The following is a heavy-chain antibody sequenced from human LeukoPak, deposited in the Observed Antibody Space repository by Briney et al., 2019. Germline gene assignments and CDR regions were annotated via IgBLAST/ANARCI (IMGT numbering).Heavy chain of an antibody. J-gene: IGHJ6*04. Sequence: GASVKVSCAVSGYTLTELSMHWVRQAPGKGLEGRGGFDPEDGETIYAKKFQGRVTMTEDTSTATAYMELSSLRSEDTAVYYCATRAPPYYYYGMDVWGKGTTVTVSS. CDR1: GYTLTELS. D-gene: IGHD1-26*01. CDR3: ATRAPPYYYYGMDV. V-gene: IGHV1-24*01. CDR2: FDPEDGET.